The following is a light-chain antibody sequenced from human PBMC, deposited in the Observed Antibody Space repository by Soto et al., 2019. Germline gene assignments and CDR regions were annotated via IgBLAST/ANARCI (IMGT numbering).Light chain of an antibody. Sequence: DIVMTQSPDSLAVSLGKRATIYCQSSQSVLYSSNNKNYLAWYQQKPGQPPKLLIYWASTRETGVPDRFSGSGSATGFTLTIDTLQAEDVAVYYCQQYYRAPWTFGQGTKVEVK. CDR2: WAS. CDR3: QQYYRAPWT. J-gene: IGKJ1*01. V-gene: IGKV4-1*01. CDR1: QSVLYSSNNKNY.